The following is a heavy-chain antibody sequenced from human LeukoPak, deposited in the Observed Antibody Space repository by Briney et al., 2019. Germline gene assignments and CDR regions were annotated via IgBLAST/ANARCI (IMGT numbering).Heavy chain of an antibody. CDR3: ARLRYFEWYAFDI. V-gene: IGHV4-39*01. D-gene: IGHD3-9*01. CDR1: GGSISSSSYY. CDR2: IYYSGST. Sequence: SETLSLTCTVSGGSISSSSYYWGWIRQPRGKGLEWIGSIYYSGSTYYNPSLKSRVTISVDTSKNQFSLKLSSVTAADTAVYYCARLRYFEWYAFDIWGQGTMVTVSS. J-gene: IGHJ3*02.